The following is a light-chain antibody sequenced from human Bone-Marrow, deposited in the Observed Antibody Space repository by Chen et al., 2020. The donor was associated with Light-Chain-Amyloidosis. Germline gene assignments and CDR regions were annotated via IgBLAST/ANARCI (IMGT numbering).Light chain of an antibody. V-gene: IGLV3-21*02. CDR1: NIASTT. Sequence: SYVLTQPPSVSVAPGETARITCGGDNIASTTVQWYQQRPGQAPALVVFDDYDRPAGIPERFSGSNSENTSTLTISGVGAGDEADYYCQMGDTKNDHHIVFGGGSQLPVL. CDR2: DDY. J-gene: IGLJ2*01. CDR3: QMGDTKNDHHIV.